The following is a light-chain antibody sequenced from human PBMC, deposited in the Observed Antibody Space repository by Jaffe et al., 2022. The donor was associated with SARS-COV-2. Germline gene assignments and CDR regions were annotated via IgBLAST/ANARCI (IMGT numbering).Light chain of an antibody. CDR2: AAS. J-gene: IGKJ2*01. V-gene: IGKV1-39*01. CDR3: QQSYSSPPT. CDR1: QTVIRY. Sequence: DIQMTQSPSSLSASAGDRVTITCRASQTVIRYLNWFQQKPGKAPKLLIYAASSLQSGVPSRFSGSGSGTDFTLTISSLQPEDFATYYCQQSYSSPPTFGQGTKLEIK.